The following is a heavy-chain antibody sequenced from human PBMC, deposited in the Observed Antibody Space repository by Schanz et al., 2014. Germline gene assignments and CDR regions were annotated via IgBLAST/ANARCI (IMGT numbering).Heavy chain of an antibody. CDR1: GGTFSSYT. V-gene: IGHV1-69*08. CDR2: IIPILDKT. J-gene: IGHJ4*02. Sequence: QVQLVQSGAEVMKPGSSVKVSCKASGGTFSSYTINWVRQAPGQGLEWMGRIIPILDKTNYAQKFQGRVTMTADKSTSTVNMELSSLRSEDTAVYYCARGGFFDSTSFDSWGQGTPITVSS. D-gene: IGHD2-2*01. CDR3: ARGGFFDSTSFDS.